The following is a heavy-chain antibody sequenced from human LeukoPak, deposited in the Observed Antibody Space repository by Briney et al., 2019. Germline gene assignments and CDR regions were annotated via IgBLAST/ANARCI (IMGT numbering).Heavy chain of an antibody. Sequence: SETLPLTCTVSGGSISSYYWSWIRQPAGKGLEWIGRIYTSGSTYYNPSLKSRVTISVDTSKNQFSLKLTSVTAADTAVYFCARLSAMATNYFDYWGQGTLVTVSS. D-gene: IGHD5-18*01. CDR2: IYTSGST. CDR3: ARLSAMATNYFDY. J-gene: IGHJ4*02. V-gene: IGHV4-4*07. CDR1: GGSISSYY.